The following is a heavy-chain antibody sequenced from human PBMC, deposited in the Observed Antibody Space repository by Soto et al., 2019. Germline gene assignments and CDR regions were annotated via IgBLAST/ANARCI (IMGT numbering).Heavy chain of an antibody. D-gene: IGHD4-17*01. Sequence: SATLSITCTVSGGSIISGDYYWSWILQPPGKGLEWIGYIYYSGSTYYNPSLKSRVTISVDTSKNQFSLKLSSVTAADTAVYYCARTHLATVVLPGRFDPWGQGTLVTVSS. CDR1: GGSIISGDYY. CDR2: IYYSGST. J-gene: IGHJ5*02. CDR3: ARTHLATVVLPGRFDP. V-gene: IGHV4-30-4*01.